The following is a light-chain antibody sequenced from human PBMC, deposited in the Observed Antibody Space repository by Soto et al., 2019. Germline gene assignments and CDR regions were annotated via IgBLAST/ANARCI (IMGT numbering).Light chain of an antibody. Sequence: QSVLTQPASLSGSPGQSITISCTGTSSDIGGYKDVSWYQQHPGKAPQVLIFEVSYRPYGISNRFSGSKSGNVASLTISGLQAEDEADYYCCSYRSGTSPYYVFGTGTKVTVL. CDR3: CSYRSGTSPYYV. CDR1: SSDIGGYKD. CDR2: EVS. V-gene: IGLV2-14*03. J-gene: IGLJ1*01.